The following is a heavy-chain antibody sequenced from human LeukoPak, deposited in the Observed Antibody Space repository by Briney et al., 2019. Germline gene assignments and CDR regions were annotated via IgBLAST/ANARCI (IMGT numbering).Heavy chain of an antibody. V-gene: IGHV4-4*07. Sequence: SETLSLTCTVSGGSIGSFYWSWIRQPAGEGLEWIGRISASGSTNYNPSLMGRVTMSADTSKNQFSLKLSSVTAAGTAVYYCARDHVYGSESPYYYYVMYVWGQGSTMSVS. CDR2: ISASGST. CDR3: ARDHVYGSESPYYYYVMYV. J-gene: IGHJ6*01. CDR1: GGSIGSFY. D-gene: IGHD3-10*01.